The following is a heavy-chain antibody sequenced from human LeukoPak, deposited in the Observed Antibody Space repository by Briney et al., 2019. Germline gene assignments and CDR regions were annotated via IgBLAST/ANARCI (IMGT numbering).Heavy chain of an antibody. Sequence: GGSLRLSCAASGFTFSSYWMHWVRQAHGKGLVWVSRIKSAGSSIRYADSVKGRFTISRDNAKNALYLQMNSLRAEDTAVYYCARDLDYGGNSNFDYWGQGTLVTVSS. J-gene: IGHJ4*02. D-gene: IGHD4-23*01. CDR1: GFTFSSYW. V-gene: IGHV3-74*01. CDR3: ARDLDYGGNSNFDY. CDR2: IKSAGSSI.